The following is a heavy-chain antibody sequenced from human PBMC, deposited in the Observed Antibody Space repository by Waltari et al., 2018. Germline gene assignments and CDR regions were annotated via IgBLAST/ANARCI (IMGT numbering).Heavy chain of an antibody. D-gene: IGHD3-10*01. CDR3: ARGGITMVRGVIPYYFDY. CDR1: GGSFSGYH. J-gene: IGHJ4*02. V-gene: IGHV4-34*01. Sequence: QVQLQQWGAGLLKPSETLSLTCAVYGGSFSGYHWSWIRQPPGKGLEWIGEINHSGSTNYNPSLNSRVTISVDTSKNQFYLKLSSVTAADTAVYYCARGGITMVRGVIPYYFDYWGQGTLVTVSS. CDR2: INHSGST.